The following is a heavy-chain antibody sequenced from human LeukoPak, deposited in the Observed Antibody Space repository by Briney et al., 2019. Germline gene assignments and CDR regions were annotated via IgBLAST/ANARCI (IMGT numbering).Heavy chain of an antibody. D-gene: IGHD3-10*01. CDR2: IYPGDSDT. J-gene: IGHJ6*02. CDR1: GYSFTSYW. V-gene: IGHV5-51*01. CDR3: ARREVTMVRGVIQNYYGMDV. Sequence: GESLKISCKGSGYSFTSYWIGWVRQMPGKGLEWMGIIYPGDSDTRYSPSFQGQVTISADKSISTAYLQWSSLKASDTAVYYCARREVTMVRGVIQNYYGMDVWGQGTTVTVSS.